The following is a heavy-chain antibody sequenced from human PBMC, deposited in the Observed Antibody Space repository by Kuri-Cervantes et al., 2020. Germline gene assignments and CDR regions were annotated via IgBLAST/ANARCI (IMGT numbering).Heavy chain of an antibody. D-gene: IGHD2-2*01. J-gene: IGHJ6*03. V-gene: IGHV4-34*01. CDR3: ARRSGYCSSTSCYKRPNYYYYYYMDV. CDR1: GGSFSGYY. Sequence: SETLSLTCAVYGGSFSGYYWGWIRQPPGKGLEWIGSIYHSGSTYYNPSLKSRVTISVDTSKNQFSLKLSSVTAADTAAYYCARRSGYCSSTSCYKRPNYYYYYYMDVWGKGTTVTVSS. CDR2: IYHSGST.